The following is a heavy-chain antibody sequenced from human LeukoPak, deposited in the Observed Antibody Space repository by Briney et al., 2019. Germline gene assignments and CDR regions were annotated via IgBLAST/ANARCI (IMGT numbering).Heavy chain of an antibody. CDR3: ARNNGMDV. J-gene: IGHJ6*02. Sequence: QPGGSLRLSCAASGFALSSHWMTWVRRVPGRGPEWVANVNRDGSETYYLDSVKGRFTISKDNAKNSLYLQMNSLRAEDTALYHCARNNGMDVWGQGTTVIVSS. CDR2: VNRDGSET. V-gene: IGHV3-7*03. CDR1: GFALSSHW.